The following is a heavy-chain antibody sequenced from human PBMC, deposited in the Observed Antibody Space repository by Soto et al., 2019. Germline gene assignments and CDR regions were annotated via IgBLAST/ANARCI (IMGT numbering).Heavy chain of an antibody. Sequence: EVQLLESGGGLVQPGGSLRLSCAASGFTFSNYAMSWVRQAAGKGLEWVSGISGSGVSTYYADSVKGRFTISRDNSKNTLYLQMNSLRAEDTAVYYCPKLARSDCYSSANYLGQGTLVTVSS. J-gene: IGHJ4*02. CDR3: PKLARSDCYSSANY. D-gene: IGHD2-21*02. CDR1: GFTFSNYA. V-gene: IGHV3-23*01. CDR2: ISGSGVST.